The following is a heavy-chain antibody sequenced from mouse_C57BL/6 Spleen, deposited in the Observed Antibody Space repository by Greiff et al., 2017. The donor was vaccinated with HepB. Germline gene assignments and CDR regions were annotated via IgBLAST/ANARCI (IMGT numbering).Heavy chain of an antibody. CDR2: IDPENGDT. D-gene: IGHD1-1*01. V-gene: IGHV14-4*01. CDR3: TLLLRGY. CDR1: GFNIKDDY. J-gene: IGHJ2*01. Sequence: EVQLQQSGAELVRPGASVKLSCTASGFNIKDDYMHWVKQRPEQGLEWIGGIDPENGDTEYASKFQGKATITADTSSNTAYLQLSSMTSEDTAVYYGTLLLRGYWGQGTTLTVSS.